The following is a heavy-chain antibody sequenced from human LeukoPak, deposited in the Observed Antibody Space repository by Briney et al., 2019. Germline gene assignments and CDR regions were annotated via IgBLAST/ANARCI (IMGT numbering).Heavy chain of an antibody. CDR3: VRGDSRDY. CDR1: GFTFSSST. Sequence: GGSLRLSCAASGFTFSSSTMNWVREAPGKGLEWVSSIGRSSRDMYYADSVRGRFTISRDNGKNSLFLQMNSPRAEDTSVYYCVRGDSRDYWGQGTLVTVSS. CDR2: IGRSSRDM. V-gene: IGHV3-21*01. D-gene: IGHD6-13*01. J-gene: IGHJ4*02.